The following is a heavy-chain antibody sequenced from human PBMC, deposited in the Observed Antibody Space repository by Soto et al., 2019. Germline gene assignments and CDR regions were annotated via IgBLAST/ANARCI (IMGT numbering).Heavy chain of an antibody. J-gene: IGHJ6*02. CDR2: FDPEDGET. CDR1: GYTLTELS. CDR3: ATMNSGYDEGAYYYYGMDV. Sequence: GASVKVSCKVSGYTLTELSMHWVRQAPGKGLEWMGGFDPEDGETIYAQKFQGRVTMTEDTSTDTAYMELSSLRSEDTAVYYCATMNSGYDEGAYYYYGMDVWGQGTTVTVSS. D-gene: IGHD5-12*01. V-gene: IGHV1-24*01.